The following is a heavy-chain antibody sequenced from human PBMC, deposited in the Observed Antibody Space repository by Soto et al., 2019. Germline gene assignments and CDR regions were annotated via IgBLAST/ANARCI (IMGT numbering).Heavy chain of an antibody. CDR1: GGTFSSYA. V-gene: IGHV1-69*13. J-gene: IGHJ4*02. CDR2: IIPIFGTA. D-gene: IGHD5-18*01. CDR3: ASYAPRLIADTAMAYDY. Sequence: GASVKVSCKASGGTFSSYAISWVRQAPGQGLEWMGGIIPIFGTANYAQKFQGRVTITADESTSTAYMELSSLRSEDTAVYYCASYAPRLIADTAMAYDYWGQGTLVTVSS.